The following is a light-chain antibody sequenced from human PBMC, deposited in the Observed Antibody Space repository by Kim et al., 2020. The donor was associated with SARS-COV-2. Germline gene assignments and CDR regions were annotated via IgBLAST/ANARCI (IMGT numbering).Light chain of an antibody. CDR2: KAS. CDR3: QQYNSYSGT. J-gene: IGKJ1*01. V-gene: IGKV1-5*03. Sequence: GSVGDRVTITCRASQSISSWLAWYQQKPGKAPKLLIYKASSLESGVPSRFSGSGSGTEFTLTISSLQPDDFATYYCQQYNSYSGTFGQGTKVDIK. CDR1: QSISSW.